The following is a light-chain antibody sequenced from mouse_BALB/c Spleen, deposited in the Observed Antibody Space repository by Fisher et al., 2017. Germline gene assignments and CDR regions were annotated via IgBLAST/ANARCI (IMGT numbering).Light chain of an antibody. CDR2: DTS. J-gene: IGKJ5*01. Sequence: IVITQSPAIMSASPGEKVTMTCSASSSVSYMYWYQQKPGSSPRLWIYDTSNLVSGVPARFSGSRSGTSYSLTISSMEAEDAATYYCQQWSSYPLTFGAGTKLELK. V-gene: IGKV4-55*01. CDR3: QQWSSYPLT. CDR1: SSVSY.